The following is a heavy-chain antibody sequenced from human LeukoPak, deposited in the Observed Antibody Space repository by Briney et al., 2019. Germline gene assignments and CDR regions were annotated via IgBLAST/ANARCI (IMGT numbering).Heavy chain of an antibody. CDR1: GGSVSSGSYY. D-gene: IGHD4-23*01. CDR3: ARVVTEENNWFDP. V-gene: IGHV4-61*01. CDR2: IYYSGST. J-gene: IGHJ5*02. Sequence: SETLSLTCTVSGGSVSSGSYYWSWIRQPPGKGLEWIGYIYYSGSTNYNPSLKSRVTISVDTSKNQFSLKLSSVTAADTAVYYCARVVTEENNWFDPWGQGTLVTVSS.